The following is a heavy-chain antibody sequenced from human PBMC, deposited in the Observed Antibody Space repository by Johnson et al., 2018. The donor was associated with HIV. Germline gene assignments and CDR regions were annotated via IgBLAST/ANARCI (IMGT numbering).Heavy chain of an antibody. V-gene: IGHV3-30*04. Sequence: QVQLVESGGGVVQPGRSLRLSCAASGFTFSSYAMHWVRQAPGQGLEWVAVISYDGSNKYYADSVNGRFTISRDNSKNTLYLQMDSLRTEDTAVYYCTTHPYQVDWISSVGVPGHGFDIWGHGTKVTVSS. J-gene: IGHJ3*02. CDR3: TTHPYQVDWISSVGVPGHGFDI. D-gene: IGHD3-9*01. CDR2: ISYDGSNK. CDR1: GFTFSSYA.